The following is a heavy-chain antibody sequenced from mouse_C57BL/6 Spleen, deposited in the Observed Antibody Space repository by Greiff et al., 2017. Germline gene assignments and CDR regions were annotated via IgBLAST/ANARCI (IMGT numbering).Heavy chain of an antibody. D-gene: IGHD2-1*01. J-gene: IGHJ1*03. CDR3: ARGALGNYVLWYFDV. Sequence: QVQLQQSGAELVKPGASVKISCKASGYAFSSYWMNWVKQRPGKGLEWIGQIYPGDGDTNYNGKFKGKATLTADKSSSTAYMQLSSLTSEDSAVYVCARGALGNYVLWYFDVWGTGTTVTVSS. V-gene: IGHV1-80*01. CDR1: GYAFSSYW. CDR2: IYPGDGDT.